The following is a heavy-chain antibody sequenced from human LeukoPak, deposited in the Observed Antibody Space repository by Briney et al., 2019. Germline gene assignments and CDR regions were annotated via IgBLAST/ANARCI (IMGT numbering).Heavy chain of an antibody. V-gene: IGHV1-18*01. Sequence: ASVKVSCKASGYTFSSYAISWVRQAPGQGLEWMGWINVYNGNRNYAQNFQDRVTMTTDTSTSTAYMELRSLRSDDTALYYCARNYDRRPFDHWGQGTLVTVSS. CDR2: INVYNGNR. D-gene: IGHD3-22*01. CDR3: ARNYDRRPFDH. J-gene: IGHJ4*02. CDR1: GYTFSSYA.